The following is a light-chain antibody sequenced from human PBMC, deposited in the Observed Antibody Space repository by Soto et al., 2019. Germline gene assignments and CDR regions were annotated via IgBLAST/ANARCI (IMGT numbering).Light chain of an antibody. CDR3: CSYAGSYSYV. V-gene: IGLV2-11*01. J-gene: IGLJ1*01. Sequence: QSALTQPRSVSGSPGQSVAISCTGTRSDVGGYNYLSWYQQHPGKAPKLIIYDVTKRPSGVPDRFSGSSSGDTASLTISGLQAEDEADYFRCSYAGSYSYVFGTGTKGTVL. CDR1: RSDVGGYNY. CDR2: DVT.